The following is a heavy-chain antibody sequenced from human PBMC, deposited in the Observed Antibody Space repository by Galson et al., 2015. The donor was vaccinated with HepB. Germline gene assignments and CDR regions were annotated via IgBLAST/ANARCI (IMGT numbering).Heavy chain of an antibody. J-gene: IGHJ2*01. Sequence: SETLSLTCTVSGGSVSSGSYYWSWIRQPPGKGLEWIGYIYYSGSTNYNPSLKSRVTISVDTSKNQFSLKLSSVTAADTAVYYCARAPVVTAILGGWYFDLWGRGTLVTVSS. CDR2: IYYSGST. CDR1: GGSVSSGSYY. CDR3: ARAPVVTAILGGWYFDL. D-gene: IGHD2-21*02. V-gene: IGHV4-61*01.